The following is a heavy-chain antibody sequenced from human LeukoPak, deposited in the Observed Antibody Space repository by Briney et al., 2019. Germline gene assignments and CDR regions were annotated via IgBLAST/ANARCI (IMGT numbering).Heavy chain of an antibody. D-gene: IGHD5-18*01. V-gene: IGHV1-46*01. CDR1: GYTFTGYF. CDR2: INPSSDST. CDR3: ARSDTAKKESEYYFDC. J-gene: IGHJ4*02. Sequence: ASVNVSRETSGYTFTGYFMHGVRQAPGQGRVWMGIINPSSDSTRDAQKFQGRVTMTRDTYTRTVYMELSSRRSEDTAVYYCARSDTAKKESEYYFDCLGQGTLVAVSS.